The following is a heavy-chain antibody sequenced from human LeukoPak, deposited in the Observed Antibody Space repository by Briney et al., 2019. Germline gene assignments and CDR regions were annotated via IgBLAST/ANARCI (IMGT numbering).Heavy chain of an antibody. J-gene: IGHJ4*02. CDR2: IIPIFGTA. CDR1: GGTFSSYA. V-gene: IGHV1-69*05. CDR3: ATPYYDTSGYHALDY. D-gene: IGHD3-22*01. Sequence: ASVKVSCKASGGTFSSYAISWVRQAPGQGLEWMGRIIPIFGTANYAQKFQGRVTITTDESTSTAYMELSSLRSEDTAVYFCATPYYDTSGYHALDYWGQGTLVTVSS.